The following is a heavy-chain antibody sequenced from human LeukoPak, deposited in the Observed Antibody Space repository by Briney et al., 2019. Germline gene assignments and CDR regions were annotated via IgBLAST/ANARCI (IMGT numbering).Heavy chain of an antibody. CDR1: GFTFSSYS. CDR2: ISSSSSYI. J-gene: IGHJ6*03. Sequence: GGSLRLSCAASGFTFSSYSMNWVRQAPGKGLEWVSSISSSSSYIYYADSVKGRFTISRDNAKNSLYLQMNSLRAEDTAVYYCARDGRIQLWSQDYHYYYMDVWGKGTTVTVSS. V-gene: IGHV3-21*01. CDR3: ARDGRIQLWSQDYHYYYMDV. D-gene: IGHD5-18*01.